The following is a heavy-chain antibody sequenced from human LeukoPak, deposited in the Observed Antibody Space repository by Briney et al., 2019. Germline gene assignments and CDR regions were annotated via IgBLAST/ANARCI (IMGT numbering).Heavy chain of an antibody. CDR3: AKAMVRGVTPDGFDI. D-gene: IGHD3-10*01. V-gene: IGHV1-2*02. CDR2: INPNSGGT. CDR1: GYIFTGYY. J-gene: IGHJ3*02. Sequence: ASVKVSCKASGYIFTGYYLHWVRQALGQGLEWMGWINPNSGGTNYAQKFQGRVTMTRDTSITTAYMELSRLRSDDTAVYYCAKAMVRGVTPDGFDIWGQGTMVTVSS.